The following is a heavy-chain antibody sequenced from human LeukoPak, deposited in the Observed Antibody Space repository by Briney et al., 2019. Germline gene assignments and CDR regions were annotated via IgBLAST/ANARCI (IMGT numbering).Heavy chain of an antibody. J-gene: IGHJ4*02. CDR3: AKEGVISETFDC. CDR1: GFQFSRYA. Sequence: PGGSLRLSCVASGFQFSRYAIRWVRQAPGKGLEWVSLVSTGGSTTYCADSVRGRFNVSRDNAKDTVFLQLNSLRAEDTTIYYCAKEGVISETFDCWGQGVLVTVSS. D-gene: IGHD2-21*01. CDR2: VSTGGSTT. V-gene: IGHV3-23*01.